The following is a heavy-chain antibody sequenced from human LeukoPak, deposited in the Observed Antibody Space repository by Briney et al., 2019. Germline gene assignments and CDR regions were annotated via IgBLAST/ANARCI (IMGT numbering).Heavy chain of an antibody. D-gene: IGHD3-3*01. CDR3: ARVGNFWSGYYTSYFDY. J-gene: IGHJ4*02. CDR2: IYHSGST. CDR1: GYSISSGYY. Sequence: PSETLSLTCAVSGYSISSGYYWGWIRQPPGKGLEWIGSIYHSGSTYYNPSLKSRVTISVDTSKNQFSLKLSSVTAADTAVYYCARVGNFWSGYYTSYFDYWGQGTLVTVSS. V-gene: IGHV4-38-2*01.